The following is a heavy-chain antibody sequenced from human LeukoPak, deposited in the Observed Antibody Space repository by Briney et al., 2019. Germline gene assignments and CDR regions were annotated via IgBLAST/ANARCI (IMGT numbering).Heavy chain of an antibody. J-gene: IGHJ3*02. D-gene: IGHD2-8*01. CDR1: GFTFNSYS. CDR2: ISSDSAYI. V-gene: IGHV3-21*01. CDR3: AREPPTGRPNVLDM. Sequence: KAGGSLRLSCAASGFTFNSYSMVWVRQAPGKGPEWLSSISSDSAYIYYADSARGRFTVSRDNAKNSVYLQMNSLRADDTALYYCAREPPTGRPNVLDMWGLGTMVTVS.